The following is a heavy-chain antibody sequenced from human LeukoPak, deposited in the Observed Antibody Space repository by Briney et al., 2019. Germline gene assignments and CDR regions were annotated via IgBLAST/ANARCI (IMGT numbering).Heavy chain of an antibody. CDR2: FYHSGST. V-gene: IGHV4-59*01. Sequence: PSEALSLTCSVSGGFNTHYYWSWIRQPPGKGLEWIGYFYHSGSTNYNPSLKSRVTISVDTSKNHFSLKLSSVTAADTAVYYCARGQWLPVFDYWAREPWSPSPQ. D-gene: IGHD3-22*01. CDR3: ARGQWLPVFDY. CDR1: GGFNTHYY. J-gene: IGHJ4*02.